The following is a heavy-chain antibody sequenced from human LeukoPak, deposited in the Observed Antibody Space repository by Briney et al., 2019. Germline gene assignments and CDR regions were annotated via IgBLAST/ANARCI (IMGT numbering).Heavy chain of an antibody. V-gene: IGHV4-34*01. Sequence: PSETLFLTCAVYRGSFSGYYWSWIRHPPGEGLEWIGEIIHRGSTNYNPSLKSRVTTSVETSKNQFCLKLSSVPAAETAVYYCARGLPLNRPTPTPRSGGDYTDVWGKGTTVTVSS. D-gene: IGHD3-3*01. J-gene: IGHJ6*04. CDR1: RGSFSGYY. CDR3: ARGLPLNRPTPTPRSGGDYTDV. CDR2: IIHRGST.